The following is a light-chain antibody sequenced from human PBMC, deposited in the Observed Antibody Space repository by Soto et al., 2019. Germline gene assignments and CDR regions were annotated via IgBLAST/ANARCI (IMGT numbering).Light chain of an antibody. CDR1: SSDVGGYNY. CDR3: AAWDDSLSGQNYV. Sequence: QSVLTQPASVSGSPGQSITISCTGTSSDVGGYNYVSWYQQHPGKAPKLMIYDVSKRPSWVSNRFSGSKSGTSASLAISGLRSEDEADYYCAAWDDSLSGQNYVFGTGTKVTVL. J-gene: IGLJ1*01. CDR2: DVS. V-gene: IGLV2-14*01.